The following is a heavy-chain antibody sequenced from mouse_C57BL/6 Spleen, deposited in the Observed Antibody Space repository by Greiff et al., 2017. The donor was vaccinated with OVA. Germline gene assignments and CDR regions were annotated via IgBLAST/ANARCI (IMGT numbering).Heavy chain of an antibody. D-gene: IGHD1-1*01. Sequence: EVQLVESEGGLVQPGSSMKLSCTASGFTFSDYYMAWVRQVPEKGLEWVANINYDGSSTYYLDSLKSRFIISRDNAKNILYLQMSSLKSEDTATYYCARGDGRDFDYWGQGTTLTVSS. V-gene: IGHV5-16*01. CDR3: ARGDGRDFDY. J-gene: IGHJ2*01. CDR2: INYDGSST. CDR1: GFTFSDYY.